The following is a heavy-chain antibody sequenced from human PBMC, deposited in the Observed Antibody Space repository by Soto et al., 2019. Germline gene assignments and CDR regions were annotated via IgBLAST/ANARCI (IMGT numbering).Heavy chain of an antibody. CDR1: GGSISSSSYY. J-gene: IGHJ6*03. CDR2: IYYSGST. V-gene: IGHV4-39*01. CDR3: ARLIGSGKPRQYYYYMDV. Sequence: SETLSLTCTVSGGSISSSSYYWGWIRQPPGKGLEWIGGIYYSGSTYYNPSLKSRVTISVDTSKNQFSLKLSSVTAADTAVYYCARLIGSGKPRQYYYYMDVWGKGTTVTVSS. D-gene: IGHD3-10*01.